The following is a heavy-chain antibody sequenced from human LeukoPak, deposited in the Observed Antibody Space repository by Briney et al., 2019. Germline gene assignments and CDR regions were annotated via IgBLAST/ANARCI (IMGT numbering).Heavy chain of an antibody. J-gene: IGHJ4*02. CDR3: ARETYYYDSSGYYSDLYYFDY. Sequence: SETLSLTCTVSGGSISSYYWSWIRQLAGKGLEWIGRIYTSGSTNYNPSLKSRVTMSVDTSKNQFSLKLSSVTAADTAVYYCARETYYYDSSGYYSDLYYFDYWGQGTLVTVSS. D-gene: IGHD3-22*01. CDR2: IYTSGST. CDR1: GGSISSYY. V-gene: IGHV4-4*07.